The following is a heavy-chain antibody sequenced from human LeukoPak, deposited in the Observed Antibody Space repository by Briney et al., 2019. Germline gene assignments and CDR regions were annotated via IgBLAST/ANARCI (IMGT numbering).Heavy chain of an antibody. Sequence: GGSLRLSCAASGFTFSSYGMSWVRQAPGKGLEWVSSTSGSSSYIYYADSVKGRFTISRDNAKKSLYLQMSSLRAEDTAVYYCAFYYYYGMDVWGQGTTVTVSS. CDR2: TSGSSSYI. CDR3: AFYYYYGMDV. J-gene: IGHJ6*02. V-gene: IGHV3-21*01. CDR1: GFTFSSYG.